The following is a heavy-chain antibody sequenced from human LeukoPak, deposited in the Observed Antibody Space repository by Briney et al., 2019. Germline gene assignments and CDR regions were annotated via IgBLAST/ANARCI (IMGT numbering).Heavy chain of an antibody. V-gene: IGHV1-2*02. CDR3: ARVTYSNEHWFDP. D-gene: IGHD4-11*01. J-gene: IGHJ5*02. CDR2: INPNSGGT. CDR1: GYTFTGYY. Sequence: ASVKVSCKASGYTFTGYYMHWVRQAPGQGLEWMGWINPNSGGTNYAQKFQGRATMTRDTSISTAYMELSRLRSDDTAVYYCARVTYSNEHWFDPWGQGTLVTVSS.